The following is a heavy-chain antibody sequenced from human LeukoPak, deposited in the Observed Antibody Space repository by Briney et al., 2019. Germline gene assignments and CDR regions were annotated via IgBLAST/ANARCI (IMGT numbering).Heavy chain of an antibody. D-gene: IGHD3-3*01. Sequence: GGSLRLSCAASGFTFSDYYMSWIRQAPGKGLEWVSYISSSGSTIYYADSVKGRFSISRDNAKNSLYLQMNSLRAEDTAVYYCARNDFWSGYYFMYYMDVWGKGTRSPSP. V-gene: IGHV3-11*01. J-gene: IGHJ6*03. CDR1: GFTFSDYY. CDR2: ISSSGSTI. CDR3: ARNDFWSGYYFMYYMDV.